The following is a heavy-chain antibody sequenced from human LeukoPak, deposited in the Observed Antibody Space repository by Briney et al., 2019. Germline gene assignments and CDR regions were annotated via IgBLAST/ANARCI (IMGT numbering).Heavy chain of an antibody. J-gene: IGHJ6*02. V-gene: IGHV3-23*01. CDR3: AKHRGYISDDMDV. CDR1: GFTFSNYA. Sequence: GGSLRLSCAASGFTFSNYAMSWARQASGKRLEWVSSISGSGASTYYADSVKGRFPISRDNSKTTLYLQMNSLRAEDTAVYYCAKHRGYISDDMDVWGQGTTVTVSS. CDR2: ISGSGAST. D-gene: IGHD5-18*01.